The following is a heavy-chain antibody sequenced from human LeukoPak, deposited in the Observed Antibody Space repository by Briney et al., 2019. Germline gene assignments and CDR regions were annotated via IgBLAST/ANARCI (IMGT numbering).Heavy chain of an antibody. V-gene: IGHV1-2*02. Sequence: ASVKVSCKASGYSFTGYYMHWVRQAPGQGLEWMGWINHNTGGTNYAQKFQGRVTMTRDTSITTAYMELTWLGSDDTAVYYCARDRGRGYNYDSGDFDFWGQGTLVTVSS. CDR3: ARDRGRGYNYDSGDFDF. CDR1: GYSFTGYY. J-gene: IGHJ4*02. D-gene: IGHD3-22*01. CDR2: INHNTGGT.